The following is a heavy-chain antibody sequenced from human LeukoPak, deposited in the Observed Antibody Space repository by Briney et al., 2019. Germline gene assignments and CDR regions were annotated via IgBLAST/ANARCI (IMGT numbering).Heavy chain of an antibody. J-gene: IGHJ6*02. CDR1: GFTVSSNY. CDR3: ARALHLGTVPYYYGMDV. V-gene: IGHV3-66*01. Sequence: GGSLRLSCAASGFTVSSNYISWVRQAPGKGLEWVSVIYSGGSTYYADSVKGRFTISRDNSKNTLYLQMNSLRAEDTAVYYCARALHLGTVPYYYGMDVWGQGTTVTVSS. CDR2: IYSGGST. D-gene: IGHD4-11*01.